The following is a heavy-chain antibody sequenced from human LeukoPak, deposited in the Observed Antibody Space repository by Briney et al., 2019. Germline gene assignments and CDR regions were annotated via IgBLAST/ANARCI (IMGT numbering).Heavy chain of an antibody. CDR3: AKDLWVSSSWYRSTAG. V-gene: IGHV3-30*18. D-gene: IGHD6-13*01. Sequence: GGSLRLSCAASGFTFSSHGMHWVRQAPGKGLEWVAVISNDGSNKYYADSVKGRFTISRDNSKNTLYLQMNSLRAEDTAVYYCAKDLWVSSSWYRSTAGWGQGTLVTVSS. CDR2: ISNDGSNK. J-gene: IGHJ4*02. CDR1: GFTFSSHG.